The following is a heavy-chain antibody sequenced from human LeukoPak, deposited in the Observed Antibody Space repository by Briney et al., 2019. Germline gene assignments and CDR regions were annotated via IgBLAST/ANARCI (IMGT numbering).Heavy chain of an antibody. CDR2: IWDDGSYK. D-gene: IGHD6-13*01. CDR1: GFTFSNYG. J-gene: IGHJ4*02. Sequence: GGSLRLSCVASGFTFSNYGMHWVRQAPGKGLDWVAVIWDDGSYKYYADSVKGRFTISRENPKNTLYLQMNSLRAEDTGIYYCAKVVQYTASTGTGLDYWGQGTLVTVSS. V-gene: IGHV3-33*06. CDR3: AKVVQYTASTGTGLDY.